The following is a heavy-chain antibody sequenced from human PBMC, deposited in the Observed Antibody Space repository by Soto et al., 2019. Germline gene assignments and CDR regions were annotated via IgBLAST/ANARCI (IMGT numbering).Heavy chain of an antibody. J-gene: IGHJ4*02. V-gene: IGHV1-24*01. D-gene: IGHD3-9*01. CDR1: GYTLTELS. Sequence: QVQLVQSGAEVKKPGASVKVSCKVSGYTLTELSMHWVRQAPGKGREWMGGFDPEDGETIYAQKFQGRVTMTEDTSTDTAYMELSSLRSEDTAGYYCATRWMNYDILTGYYRLDSWGQGTLVTVSS. CDR2: FDPEDGET. CDR3: ATRWMNYDILTGYYRLDS.